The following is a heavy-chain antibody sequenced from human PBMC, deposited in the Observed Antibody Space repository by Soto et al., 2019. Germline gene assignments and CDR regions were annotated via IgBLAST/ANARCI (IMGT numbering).Heavy chain of an antibody. CDR3: ARTSVNWGSRGLVAY. V-gene: IGHV2-5*02. CDR1: GFSLSRSGVG. J-gene: IGHJ4*02. D-gene: IGHD7-27*01. CDR2: LYWDDDK. Sequence: QITLKESGPTLVKPTQTLTLTCTFSGFSLSRSGVGVGWIRQPPGKALEWLAFLYWDDDKRYSPSLKSRLTITKDTSKNQVLLPMTNMDPVDTATYYCARTSVNWGSRGLVAYWGQGTLVTVAS.